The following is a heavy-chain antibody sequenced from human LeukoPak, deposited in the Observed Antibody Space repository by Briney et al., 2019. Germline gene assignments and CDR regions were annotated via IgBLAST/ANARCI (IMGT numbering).Heavy chain of an antibody. CDR3: ARGVGSGWYPTFDY. V-gene: IGHV3-64*01. D-gene: IGHD6-19*01. J-gene: IGHJ4*02. CDR1: GFTFSSYA. Sequence: PGGSLRLSCAASGFTFSSYAMYWVRQAPGKGLEYVSAISTYGGSTYYANSVKGRFTISRDNSKNTLYLQMNSLRAEDTAVYYCARGVGSGWYPTFDYWGQGTLVTVSS. CDR2: ISTYGGST.